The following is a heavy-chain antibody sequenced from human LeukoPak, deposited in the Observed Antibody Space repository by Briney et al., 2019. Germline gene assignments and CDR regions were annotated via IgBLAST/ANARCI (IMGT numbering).Heavy chain of an antibody. V-gene: IGHV5-51*01. Sequence: GESLKISCKGSGSSFTSYWIVWVRQMPGKGLEWMGIIYPGDSDTRYSPSFQGQVTISADKSISTAYLQWSSLKASDTAMDYCPRGPLNYYFDYWGQGTLVTVSS. D-gene: IGHD1-20*01. CDR1: GSSFTSYW. CDR2: IYPGDSDT. J-gene: IGHJ4*02. CDR3: PRGPLNYYFDY.